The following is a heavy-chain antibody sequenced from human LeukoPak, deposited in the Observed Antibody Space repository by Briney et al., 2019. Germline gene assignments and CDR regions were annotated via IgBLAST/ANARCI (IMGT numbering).Heavy chain of an antibody. CDR2: IYTSGST. CDR3: ARGRRILTVTIKFDY. CDR1: GGSISSYY. D-gene: IGHD4-17*01. Sequence: SETLSLTCTVSGGSISSYYWSWIRQPAGKGLEWIGRIYTSGSTNYNPSLKSRVTMSVDTSKNQFSLKLSSVTAADTAVYYCARGRRILTVTIKFDYWGQGTLVTVSS. V-gene: IGHV4-4*07. J-gene: IGHJ4*02.